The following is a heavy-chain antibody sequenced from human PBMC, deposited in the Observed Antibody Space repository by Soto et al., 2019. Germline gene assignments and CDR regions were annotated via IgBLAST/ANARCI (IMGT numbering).Heavy chain of an antibody. V-gene: IGHV4-59*08. Sequence: SETLSLTCTVSGGSISSYYWSWIRQPPGKGLEWIGSIYYSGSTNYNPSLKSRVTISVGTSKNQFSLKLSSVTAADTAVYYCARHNEGMDVWGQGTTVTVSS. CDR3: ARHNEGMDV. CDR1: GGSISSYY. CDR2: IYYSGST. J-gene: IGHJ6*02. D-gene: IGHD2-8*01.